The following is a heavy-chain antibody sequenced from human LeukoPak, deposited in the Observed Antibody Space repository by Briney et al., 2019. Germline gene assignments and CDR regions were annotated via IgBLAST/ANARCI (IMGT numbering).Heavy chain of an antibody. CDR1: GFTFSSYW. J-gene: IGHJ4*02. D-gene: IGHD6-19*01. CDR2: INSDGSIT. Sequence: TGGSLRLSCAASGFTFSSYWMHWVRQAPGKGLVWVSRINSDGSITTYADSVKGRFTISRDNAKNTLYLQMNSLRAEDTVVYYCARGSSGWVFDYWSQGTLVTVSS. V-gene: IGHV3-74*01. CDR3: ARGSSGWVFDY.